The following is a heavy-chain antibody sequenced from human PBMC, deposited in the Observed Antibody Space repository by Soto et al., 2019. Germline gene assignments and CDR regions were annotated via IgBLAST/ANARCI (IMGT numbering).Heavy chain of an antibody. CDR3: ARRQTWDYYYYYMDV. D-gene: IGHD1-26*01. V-gene: IGHV4-59*08. Sequence: SETLSLTCTVSGCSISSYYWSWIRQPPGKGLEWIGYIYYSGSTNYNPSLKSRVTISVDTSKNQFSLKLSSVTAADTAVYYCARRQTWDYYYYYMDVWGKGTTVTVSS. CDR1: GCSISSYY. J-gene: IGHJ6*03. CDR2: IYYSGST.